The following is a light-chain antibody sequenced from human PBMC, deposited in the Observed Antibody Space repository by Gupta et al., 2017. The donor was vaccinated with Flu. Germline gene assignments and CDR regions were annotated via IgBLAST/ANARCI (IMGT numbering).Light chain of an antibody. Sequence: VSPGQTASITCSGDKLGDKYACWYQQKPGQSPVLVIYQDTKRPSGIPERFSGSNSGNTATLTISGTQAMDEADYYCQAWDSSTVVFGGGTKLTVL. V-gene: IGLV3-1*01. CDR1: KLGDKY. CDR3: QAWDSSTVV. J-gene: IGLJ2*01. CDR2: QDT.